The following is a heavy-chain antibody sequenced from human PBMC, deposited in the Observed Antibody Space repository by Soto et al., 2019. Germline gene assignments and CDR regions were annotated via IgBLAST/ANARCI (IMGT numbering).Heavy chain of an antibody. CDR2: IYYSGST. CDR3: ARWAYYYGSGSYYAELYYFDY. D-gene: IGHD3-10*01. CDR1: GGSISSYY. J-gene: IGHJ4*02. Sequence: SETLSLTCTVSGGSISSYYWSWIRQPPGKGLEWIGYIYYSGSTNYNPSLKSRVTISVDTSKNQFSLKLSSVTAADTAVYYCARWAYYYGSGSYYAELYYFDYWGQGTLVTVSS. V-gene: IGHV4-59*01.